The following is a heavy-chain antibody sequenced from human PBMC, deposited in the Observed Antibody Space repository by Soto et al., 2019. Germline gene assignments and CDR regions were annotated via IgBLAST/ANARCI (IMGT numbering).Heavy chain of an antibody. D-gene: IGHD6-19*01. CDR3: ARDWSSSGLDY. V-gene: IGHV3-33*01. Sequence: GGSLRLSCAASGFTFSSYGMHWVRQAPGKGLEWVAVIWYDGSNKYYADSVKGRFTISRDNSKNTLYLQMNSLRAEDTAVYYCARDWSSSGLDYWGQGTLVTVSS. CDR1: GFTFSSYG. J-gene: IGHJ4*02. CDR2: IWYDGSNK.